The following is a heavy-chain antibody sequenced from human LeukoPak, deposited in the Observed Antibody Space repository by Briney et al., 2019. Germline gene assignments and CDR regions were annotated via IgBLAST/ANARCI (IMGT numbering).Heavy chain of an antibody. V-gene: IGHV4-30-2*01. D-gene: IGHD3-10*01. J-gene: IGHJ6*02. CDR3: ARGNTTVRGVPIYGMVV. CDR2: IYHSGGT. CDR1: GGSISSGGYS. Sequence: PSQTLSLTCAVSGGSISSGGYSWSWIRQPPGKGLEWIGYIYHSGGTYYNPSLKSRVTISVDRSKNQFSLKLSSVTAADTAVYYCARGNTTVRGVPIYGMVVWGQGTTVTVSS.